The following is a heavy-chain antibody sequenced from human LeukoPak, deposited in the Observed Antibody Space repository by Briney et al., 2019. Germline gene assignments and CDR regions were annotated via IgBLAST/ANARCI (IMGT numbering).Heavy chain of an antibody. Sequence: ASVKVSCKASGFTFTSSAMQWVRQARGQRLEWIGWIVVGSGNTNYAQKFQERVTITRDMSTSTAYMELSSLRSEDKAVYYCAADPALGYCSGGSCYPRPDDAFDIWGQGTMVTVSS. CDR2: IVVGSGNT. V-gene: IGHV1-58*02. CDR3: AADPALGYCSGGSCYPRPDDAFDI. J-gene: IGHJ3*02. CDR1: GFTFTSSA. D-gene: IGHD2-15*01.